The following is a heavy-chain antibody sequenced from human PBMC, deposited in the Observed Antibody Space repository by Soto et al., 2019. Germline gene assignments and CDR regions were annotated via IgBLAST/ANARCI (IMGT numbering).Heavy chain of an antibody. CDR1: GFTFSSYG. CDR3: ATDPSGLTGAFDY. D-gene: IGHD1-20*01. CDR2: ISYDGSNK. V-gene: IGHV3-30*03. J-gene: IGHJ4*02. Sequence: PGGSLRLSCAAGGFTFSSYGMHWVRQAPGKGLEWVAVISYDGSNKYYADSVKGRFTISRDNSKNTLYLQMNSLRAEDTAVYYCATDPSGLTGAFDYWGQGTLVTVSS.